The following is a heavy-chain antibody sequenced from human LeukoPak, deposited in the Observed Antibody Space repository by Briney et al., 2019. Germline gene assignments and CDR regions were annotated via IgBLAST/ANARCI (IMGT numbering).Heavy chain of an antibody. Sequence: ASVKVSCKASGYTFTGYYMHWVRQAPGQGLEWMGWINPNSGGTNYAQKFQGRVTMTRDTSISTAYMELSRLRSDDTAVYYCARNIVVVIGATPITNWFDPWGQGTLVTVSS. CDR1: GYTFTGYY. CDR2: INPNSGGT. V-gene: IGHV1-2*02. D-gene: IGHD2-15*01. CDR3: ARNIVVVIGATPITNWFDP. J-gene: IGHJ5*02.